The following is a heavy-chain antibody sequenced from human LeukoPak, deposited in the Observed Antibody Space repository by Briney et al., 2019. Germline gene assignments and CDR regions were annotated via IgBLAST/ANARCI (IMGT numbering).Heavy chain of an antibody. CDR2: INPSGGST. Sequence: ASVKVSCKASGYAFISYYIHWVRQAPGQGLEWMGIINPSGGSTRYAQKFQGRVTMTRDTSTGTIYMELSSLRSEDTAVYFCARDYGTVSDAFDIWGQGTMVTVSS. CDR3: ARDYGTVSDAFDI. J-gene: IGHJ3*02. V-gene: IGHV1-46*01. CDR1: GYAFISYY. D-gene: IGHD4-11*01.